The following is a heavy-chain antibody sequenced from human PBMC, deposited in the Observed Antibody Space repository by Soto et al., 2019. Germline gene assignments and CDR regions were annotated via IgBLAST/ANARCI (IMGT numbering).Heavy chain of an antibody. D-gene: IGHD6-19*01. CDR1: GFTFSSYS. Sequence: ESGGGLVKPGGSLRLSCAASGFTFSSYSMNWVRQAPGKGLEWVSSISSSSSYIYYADSVKGRFTISRDNAKNSLYLQMNSLRAEDTAVYYCARESGYSSGFRDYYYGMDVWGQGTTVTVSS. J-gene: IGHJ6*02. CDR3: ARESGYSSGFRDYYYGMDV. CDR2: ISSSSSYI. V-gene: IGHV3-21*01.